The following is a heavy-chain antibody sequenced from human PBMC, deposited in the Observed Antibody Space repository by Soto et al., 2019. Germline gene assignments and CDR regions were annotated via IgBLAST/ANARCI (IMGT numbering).Heavy chain of an antibody. CDR1: GGSISSYD. J-gene: IGHJ4*02. V-gene: IGHV4-59*01. CDR2: IYYSGST. CDR3: ARGMYYDFWSGYRSEENYFDY. Sequence: SETLSLTCPVSGGSISSYDWSWIRQHPGKGLEWIGYIYYSGSTNYNPSLKSRVTISVDTSKNQFSLKLGSVTAADTAVYYCARGMYYDFWSGYRSEENYFDYCGQGTLVTVSS. D-gene: IGHD3-3*01.